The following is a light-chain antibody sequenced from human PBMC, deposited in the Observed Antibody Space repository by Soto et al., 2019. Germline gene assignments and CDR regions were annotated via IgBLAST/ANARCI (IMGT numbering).Light chain of an antibody. CDR3: VSITSSTTYV. V-gene: IGLV2-14*03. CDR1: SSDVGGSNF. Sequence: QSALTQPASVSASPGQSITISCTGTSSDVGGSNFVSWYQQHPGKPPKLIIYDVATRPSGVSNRFSGSKSGITASLIISSLHTEDEADYYCVSITSSTTYVFGSGTKLTVL. CDR2: DVA. J-gene: IGLJ1*01.